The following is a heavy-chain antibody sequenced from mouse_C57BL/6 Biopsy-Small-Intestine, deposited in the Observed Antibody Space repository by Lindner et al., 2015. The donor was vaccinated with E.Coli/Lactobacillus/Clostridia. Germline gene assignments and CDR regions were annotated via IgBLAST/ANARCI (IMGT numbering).Heavy chain of an antibody. J-gene: IGHJ3*01. CDR2: INPSTGGT. Sequence: VQLQESGPELVKPGASVKISCKASGYSFTGYYMNWVKQSPEKSLELIGEINPSTGGTTYIQKFKAKATLTVDKSSSTAYMQLKSLTSEDSAVYYCARSDDGSFAYWGQGTLVTVSA. CDR1: GYSFTGYY. D-gene: IGHD2-3*01. CDR3: ARSDDGSFAY. V-gene: IGHV1-42*01.